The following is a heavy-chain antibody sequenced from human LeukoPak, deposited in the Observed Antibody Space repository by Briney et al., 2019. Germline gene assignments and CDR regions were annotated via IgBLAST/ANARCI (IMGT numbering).Heavy chain of an antibody. CDR1: GFTFSSYG. CDR2: ISYDGNNK. Sequence: GGSLRLSCAASGFTFSSYGMHWVRQAPGKGLEWVALISYDGNNKYYADSVKGRFTISRDNSKNTLYLQMNSLRAEDTAVYYCARDRSSGTLDSWGQGTLVTVSS. J-gene: IGHJ4*02. D-gene: IGHD6-19*01. V-gene: IGHV3-30*03. CDR3: ARDRSSGTLDS.